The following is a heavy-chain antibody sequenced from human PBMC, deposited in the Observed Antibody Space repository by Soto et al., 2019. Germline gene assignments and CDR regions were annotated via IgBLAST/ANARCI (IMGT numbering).Heavy chain of an antibody. CDR1: GFTFSSYS. CDR2: IKQDGSEK. J-gene: IGHJ4*02. D-gene: IGHD1-26*01. CDR3: ARGTAGALDC. V-gene: IGHV3-7*04. Sequence: SLRLSCAASGFTFSSYSMNWVRQAPGKGLEWVANIKQDGSEKYYVDSVKGRFTISRDNAKNSLYLQMNSLTAEDTAVYYCARGTAGALDCWGQGTLVTVSS.